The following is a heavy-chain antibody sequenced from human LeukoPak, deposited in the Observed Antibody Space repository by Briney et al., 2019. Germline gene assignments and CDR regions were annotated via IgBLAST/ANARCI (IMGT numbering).Heavy chain of an antibody. D-gene: IGHD2-15*01. V-gene: IGHV3-74*01. CDR1: GFTFSGYW. CDR3: VRGGESTWS. Sequence: VGSLRLSGAASGFTFSGYWMHWVRQAPGKGPVWVSRINNDGSGTTYADSVKGRFTISRDDVKNTLYLQMNSLRAEDTAVYYCVRGGESTWSWGQGTLVTVSS. CDR2: INNDGSGT. J-gene: IGHJ5*02.